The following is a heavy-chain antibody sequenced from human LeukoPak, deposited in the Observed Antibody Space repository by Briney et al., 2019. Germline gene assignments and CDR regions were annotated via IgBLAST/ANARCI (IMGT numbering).Heavy chain of an antibody. D-gene: IGHD3-3*01. CDR3: ARHRYYDFWSGYYPVYYFDY. CDR2: IYYSGST. J-gene: IGHJ4*02. Sequence: PSETLSLTCTVSGGSISSSSYYWGWIRQPPGKGLEWIGSIYYSGSTYYNPSLKSRVTISVDTSKNQFSLKLSSVTAADTAVYYCARHRYYDFWSGYYPVYYFDYWGQGTLVTVSS. V-gene: IGHV4-39*01. CDR1: GGSISSSSYY.